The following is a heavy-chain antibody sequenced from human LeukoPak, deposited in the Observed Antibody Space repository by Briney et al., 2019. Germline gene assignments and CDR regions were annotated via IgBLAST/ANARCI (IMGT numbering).Heavy chain of an antibody. Sequence: PGGSLRLSCAASGFTFTSYAMIWVRQAPGKGLEWVSYISSSSSAIYYADSMKGRFTLSRDNAKNSLYLQMNSLRDEDTAVYYCARGRYYYGSGSYTDYFDYWGQGTLVTVSS. CDR2: ISSSSSAI. V-gene: IGHV3-48*02. CDR1: GFTFTSYA. CDR3: ARGRYYYGSGSYTDYFDY. J-gene: IGHJ4*02. D-gene: IGHD3-10*01.